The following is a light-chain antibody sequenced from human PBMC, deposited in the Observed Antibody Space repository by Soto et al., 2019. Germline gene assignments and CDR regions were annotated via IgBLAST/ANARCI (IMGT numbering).Light chain of an antibody. J-gene: IGKJ1*01. CDR1: QSISSW. Sequence: IQMTQSPSTLSASVGDRVTVTCRASQSISSWLAWYQQKPGKAPKLLIYDASSLESGVPSTFSGSGSGTEFTLTISSLQPDDFATYYCQQYNSYPWTFGQGTKVDIK. CDR2: DAS. V-gene: IGKV1-5*01. CDR3: QQYNSYPWT.